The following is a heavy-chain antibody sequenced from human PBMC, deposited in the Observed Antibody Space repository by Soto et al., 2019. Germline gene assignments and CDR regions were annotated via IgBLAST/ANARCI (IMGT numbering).Heavy chain of an antibody. CDR3: AREGSYSAYNFAHGIQLWSFDF. V-gene: IGHV4-4*07. J-gene: IGHJ4*02. CDR1: GGSINTFY. D-gene: IGHD5-12*01. Sequence: SETLSLTCTVSGGSINTFYWSWVRQPAGKGLEWIGRIFSSGGTSFNPSLESRVAMSVDTSKNHFSLNLSSVTAADMAVYYCAREGSYSAYNFAHGIQLWSFDFWGQGALVTVSS. CDR2: IFSSGGT.